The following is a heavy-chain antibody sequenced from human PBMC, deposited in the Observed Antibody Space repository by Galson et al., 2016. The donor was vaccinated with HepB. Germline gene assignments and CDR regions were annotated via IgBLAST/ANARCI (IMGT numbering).Heavy chain of an antibody. CDR2: ISYDGSNK. V-gene: IGHV3-30*18. CDR3: AKPATHYDIFFDY. J-gene: IGHJ4*02. Sequence: SLRLSCAASGFTFASYGMHWVRQAPGKGLEWVALISYDGSNKYYTDSVKGRFTISRDNSKNTLYLQMNSLRAEDTAVYYCAKPATHYDIFFDYWGQGTLVTVSS. D-gene: IGHD3-9*01. CDR1: GFTFASYG.